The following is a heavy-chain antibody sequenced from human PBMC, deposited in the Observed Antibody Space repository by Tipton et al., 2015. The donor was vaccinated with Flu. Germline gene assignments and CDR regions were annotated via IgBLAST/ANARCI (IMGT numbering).Heavy chain of an antibody. CDR2: IYYSGST. Sequence: TLSLTCTVSGGSISSGGYYWSWIRQHPGKGLEWIGYIYYSGSTYYNPSLKSLVTISVDTSKNQFSLKLSSVTAADTAVYYCARDLAPYSSGWYVPLAWGFDYWGQGTLVTVSS. CDR3: ARDLAPYSSGWYVPLAWGFDY. CDR1: GGSISSGGYY. J-gene: IGHJ4*02. D-gene: IGHD6-19*01. V-gene: IGHV4-31*01.